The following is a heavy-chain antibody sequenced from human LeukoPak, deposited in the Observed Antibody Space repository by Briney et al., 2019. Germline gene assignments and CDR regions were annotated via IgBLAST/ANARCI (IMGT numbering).Heavy chain of an antibody. J-gene: IGHJ2*01. CDR1: GGPFSGYY. CDR2: INHSGST. V-gene: IGHV4-34*01. Sequence: PSETLSLTCAVYGGPFSGYYWSWIRQPPGKGLEWIGEINHSGSTNYNPSLKSRVTISVDTSKNQFSLKLSSVTAADTAVYYCARQRSLATIYWYFDLWGRGTLVTVSS. CDR3: ARQRSLATIYWYFDL. D-gene: IGHD5-24*01.